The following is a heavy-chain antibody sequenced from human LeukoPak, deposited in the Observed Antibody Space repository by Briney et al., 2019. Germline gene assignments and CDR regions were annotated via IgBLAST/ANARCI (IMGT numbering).Heavy chain of an antibody. CDR1: GGSISSYY. Sequence: SETLSLTCTVSGGSISSYYWSWIRQPPGKGLEWIGYIYYSGSTNYNPSFKSRVTISVDTSKNQFSPKLSSVTAADTAVYYCARAKYDFWSGYYTWWFDPWGQGTLVTVSS. CDR3: ARAKYDFWSGYYTWWFDP. J-gene: IGHJ5*02. CDR2: IYYSGST. V-gene: IGHV4-59*01. D-gene: IGHD3-3*01.